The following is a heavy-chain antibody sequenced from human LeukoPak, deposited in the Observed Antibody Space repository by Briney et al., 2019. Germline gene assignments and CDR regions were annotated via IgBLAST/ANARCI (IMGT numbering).Heavy chain of an antibody. J-gene: IGHJ4*02. V-gene: IGHV3-48*04. Sequence: GGSLRLSCAASGFTFSSYSMNWVRQAPGKGLEWVSYIGISTSRTYYADSVKGRFTISRDNAKNSLYLQMDSLRAEDTAVYYCARDDGDYAHPVDYWGQGTLVTVSS. CDR2: IGISTSRT. CDR1: GFTFSSYS. CDR3: ARDDGDYAHPVDY. D-gene: IGHD4-17*01.